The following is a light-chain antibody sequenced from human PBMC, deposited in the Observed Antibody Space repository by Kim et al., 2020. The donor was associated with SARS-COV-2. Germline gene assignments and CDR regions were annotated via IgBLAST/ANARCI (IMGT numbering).Light chain of an antibody. CDR1: QSVSSGY. Sequence: EIVLTQSPDTLSLSPGDRATLSCRASQSVSSGYLAWHQQRPGQPPTLLIYGTSNRATGIPDRFSGSGSGTDFTLTISRLEPEDFAVYYCQQYGRSPLTFGGGTKVDIK. J-gene: IGKJ4*01. CDR2: GTS. CDR3: QQYGRSPLT. V-gene: IGKV3-20*01.